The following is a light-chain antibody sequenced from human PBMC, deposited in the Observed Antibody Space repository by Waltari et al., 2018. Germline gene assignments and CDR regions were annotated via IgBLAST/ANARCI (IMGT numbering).Light chain of an antibody. Sequence: EIVLTQSPGTLSLSPGERATLSWRASQTVAKNYVAWYHQKPGQAPRLLIYGASSRANGVPDRISGSGSGTDFTLTISRLEPEDFAVYHCQQYASPPITFGQGTRLEIK. CDR3: QQYASPPIT. CDR2: GAS. V-gene: IGKV3-20*01. J-gene: IGKJ5*01. CDR1: QTVAKNY.